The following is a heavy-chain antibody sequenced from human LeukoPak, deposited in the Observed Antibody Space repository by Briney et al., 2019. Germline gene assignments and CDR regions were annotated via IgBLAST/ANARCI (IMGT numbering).Heavy chain of an antibody. Sequence: SVKVSCKASGGTFSSYAISWVRQAPGQGLEWMGGIIPIFGTANYAQRFQGRVTITADESTSTAYMELSSLRSEDTAVYYCARGEWRELVYANWGQGTMVTVSS. V-gene: IGHV1-69*13. CDR1: GGTFSSYA. CDR3: ARGEWRELVYAN. CDR2: IIPIFGTA. J-gene: IGHJ4*02. D-gene: IGHD1-26*01.